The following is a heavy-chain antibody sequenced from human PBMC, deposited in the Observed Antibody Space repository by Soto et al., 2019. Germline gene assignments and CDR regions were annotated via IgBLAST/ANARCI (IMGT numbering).Heavy chain of an antibody. J-gene: IGHJ4*02. CDR3: ARGYSSGPDY. CDR1: GFSFSSYS. Sequence: GGSLRLSCAASGFSFSSYSLNWVRQAPGNGLEWVSSITSSSTYIHYADSVKGRFTISRDNAKNSLYLQMNSLRAEDTAVYYCARGYSSGPDYWGQGTLVTVSS. V-gene: IGHV3-21*01. D-gene: IGHD6-19*01. CDR2: ITSSSTYI.